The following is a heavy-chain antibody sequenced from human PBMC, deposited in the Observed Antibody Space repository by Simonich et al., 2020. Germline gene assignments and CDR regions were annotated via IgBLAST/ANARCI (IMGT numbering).Heavy chain of an antibody. CDR3: ARVPGIYYYYGMDV. Sequence: GAEVKKPGASVKVSCKASGYTFTAYYMHWVRQAPGQGLEWMGRINPNSGGTNYAQKFQGRVTMTRDTSISTAYMELSRLRSDDTAVYYCARVPGIYYYYGMDVWGQGTTVTVSS. J-gene: IGHJ6*02. V-gene: IGHV1-2*06. CDR2: INPNSGGT. D-gene: IGHD3-10*01. CDR1: GYTFTAYY.